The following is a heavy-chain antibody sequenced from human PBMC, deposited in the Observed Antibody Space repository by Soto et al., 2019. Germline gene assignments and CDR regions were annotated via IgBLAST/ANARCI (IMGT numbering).Heavy chain of an antibody. CDR3: AKERANPVXYGEIGDPLHTGYGMDV. J-gene: IGHJ6*02. Sequence: PGGSLRLSCAASGFTFSSYAMSWVRQAPGKGLEWVSAISGSGGSTYYADSVKGRFTISRDNSKNTLYLQMNSLRAEDTAVYYCAKERANPVXYGEIGDPLHTGYGMDVWGQGTTVTVSS. V-gene: IGHV3-23*01. CDR2: ISGSGGST. D-gene: IGHD4-17*01. CDR1: GFTFSSYA.